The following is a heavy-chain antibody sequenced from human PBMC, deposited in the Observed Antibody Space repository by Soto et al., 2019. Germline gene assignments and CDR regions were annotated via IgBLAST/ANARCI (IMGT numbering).Heavy chain of an antibody. Sequence: EVHLLESGGDLVLPGGSLRLSCAASGFAFNDFAMNWVRQAPGKGPEWLSTISGSGDKTFHSDSVKGRFNISRDNSKNTVTLQMNNLTLDDTAVYYCATSFRYFDNWGQGTRVTVSS. CDR3: ATSFRYFDN. V-gene: IGHV3-23*01. CDR2: ISGSGDKT. CDR1: GFAFNDFA. D-gene: IGHD3-9*01. J-gene: IGHJ4*02.